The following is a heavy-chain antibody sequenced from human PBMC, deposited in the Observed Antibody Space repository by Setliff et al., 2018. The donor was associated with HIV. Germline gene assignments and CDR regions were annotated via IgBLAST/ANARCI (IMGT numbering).Heavy chain of an antibody. D-gene: IGHD1-26*01. J-gene: IGHJ5*02. CDR1: GGSFSGYY. V-gene: IGHV4-34*01. CDR3: ARSTVGAGTSFP. Sequence: ASETLSLTCAVYGGSFSGYYWSWIRQAPGKGLEWIGCISHSGNTNFNPSLNSRVTISVDTSKNQFSLRLTSVTAADTAIYYCARSTVGAGTSFPWGRGILVTVPQ. CDR2: ISHSGNT.